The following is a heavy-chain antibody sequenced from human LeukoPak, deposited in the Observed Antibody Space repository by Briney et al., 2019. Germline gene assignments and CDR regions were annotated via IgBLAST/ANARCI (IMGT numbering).Heavy chain of an antibody. CDR1: GGSFSGYY. V-gene: IGHV4-34*01. J-gene: IGHJ4*02. CDR2: INHSGST. D-gene: IGHD6-13*01. CDR3: ARGHSSSRNDY. Sequence: SETLSLTCAVYGGSFSGYYWSWIRQPPGKGLEWIGEINHSGSTNYNPSLKSRVTISVDTSKNQFSLKLSSVTAADTAVYYCARGHSSSRNDYWGQGTLVTVSS.